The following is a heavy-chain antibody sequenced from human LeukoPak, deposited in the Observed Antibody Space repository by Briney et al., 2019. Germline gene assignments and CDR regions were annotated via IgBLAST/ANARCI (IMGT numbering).Heavy chain of an antibody. J-gene: IGHJ4*02. CDR1: GGSFSGYY. CDR2: INHSGST. D-gene: IGHD6-19*01. CDR3: ARTSAYSSDWPFGY. Sequence: ASETLSLTCAVYGGSFSGYYWNWIRQPPGKGLEWMGEINHSGSTKYNPSLKSRVTISVDTSEKQFSLKLSSVTAADTAVYYCARTSAYSSDWPFGYWGQESLVTVSS. V-gene: IGHV4-34*01.